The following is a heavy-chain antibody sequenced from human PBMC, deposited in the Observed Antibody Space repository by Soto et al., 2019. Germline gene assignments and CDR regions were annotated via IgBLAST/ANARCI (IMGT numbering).Heavy chain of an antibody. J-gene: IGHJ6*02. CDR2: IKSKTDGGTT. Sequence: GGSLRLSCAASGFTFSNAWMSWVRQAPGKGLEWGGRIKSKTDGGTTDYAAPVKGRFTISRDDSKNTLYLQMNSLKTEDTAVYYCTTAGSSSLPYYYYGMDVWGQGTTVTVSS. D-gene: IGHD1-26*01. CDR3: TTAGSSSLPYYYYGMDV. CDR1: GFTFSNAW. V-gene: IGHV3-15*01.